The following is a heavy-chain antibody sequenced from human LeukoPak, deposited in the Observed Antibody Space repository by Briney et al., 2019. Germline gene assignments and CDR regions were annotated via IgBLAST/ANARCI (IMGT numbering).Heavy chain of an antibody. D-gene: IGHD2-8*01. CDR1: GFTFSSNA. CDR2: ISYEGSTI. CDR3: AKDLATKYALDY. V-gene: IGHV3-30*18. J-gene: IGHJ4*02. Sequence: GGSLRPSCAASGFTFSSNAMHWVRQAPGRGLEWVAFISYEGSTIYYADSVKGRFTISRDNSKNTLSLQMHSLRAEDTAVYYCAKDLATKYALDYWGQGTLVTVSS.